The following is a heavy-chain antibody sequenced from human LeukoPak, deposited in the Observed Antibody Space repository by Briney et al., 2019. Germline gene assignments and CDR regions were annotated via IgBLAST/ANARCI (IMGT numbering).Heavy chain of an antibody. D-gene: IGHD6-19*01. CDR1: GFTFSSYG. J-gene: IGHJ4*02. CDR2: IWYDGSNK. V-gene: IGHV3-33*01. CDR3: ARDPSSSGWYVFDY. Sequence: GGSLRLSCAASGFTFSSYGMHWVRQAPGKGLEWVAVIWYDGSNKYYADSVKGRFTISRDNSKNTLYLQMNSLRAEDTAVYYCARDPSSSGWYVFDYWGQGTLVTVSS.